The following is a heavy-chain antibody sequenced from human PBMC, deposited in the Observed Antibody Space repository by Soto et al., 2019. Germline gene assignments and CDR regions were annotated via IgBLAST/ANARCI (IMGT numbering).Heavy chain of an antibody. Sequence: QVQLVQSGAEVKKPGSSVKVSCKVSGGTFSSHAINWLRQAPGQGFEWMGVIIPITETPNNAEKFQGRVTITAEKSTTTVYMELSSLTFDDTAVYFCARGNKGPGHYGPGSQGWYGPGGQGPLVTVSS. CDR2: IIPITETP. V-gene: IGHV1-69*06. CDR3: ARGNKGPGHYGPGSQGWYGP. CDR1: GGTFSSHA. D-gene: IGHD3-10*01. J-gene: IGHJ5*02.